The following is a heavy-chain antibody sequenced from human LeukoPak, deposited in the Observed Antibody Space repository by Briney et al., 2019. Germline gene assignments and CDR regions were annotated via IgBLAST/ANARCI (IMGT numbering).Heavy chain of an antibody. J-gene: IGHJ4*02. CDR3: ARSPWEYYDSSGYSGY. D-gene: IGHD3-22*01. CDR1: GGSISSSSYY. V-gene: IGHV4-39*01. Sequence: SETLSLTCTVSGGSISSSSYYWGWIRQPPGKGLEWIGSIYFSGSTYYNPSLKSRVTISVDTSKNQFSLKLSSVTAADTAVYYCARSPWEYYDSSGYSGYWGQGTLVTVSS. CDR2: IYFSGST.